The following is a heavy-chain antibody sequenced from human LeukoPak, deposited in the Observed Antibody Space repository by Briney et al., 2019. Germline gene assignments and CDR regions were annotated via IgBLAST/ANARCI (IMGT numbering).Heavy chain of an antibody. V-gene: IGHV3-53*01. Sequence: PGGSLRLSCAVSGFTFSSYWMHWVRQAPGKGLEWVSAIYTSGDTCYADSVKGRFTISRDTSKNTLYLQINSLRVEDTAVYYCIVFGDSNHWGQGTLVTVSS. CDR1: GFTFSSYW. CDR2: IYTSGDT. CDR3: IVFGDSNH. D-gene: IGHD4-17*01. J-gene: IGHJ5*02.